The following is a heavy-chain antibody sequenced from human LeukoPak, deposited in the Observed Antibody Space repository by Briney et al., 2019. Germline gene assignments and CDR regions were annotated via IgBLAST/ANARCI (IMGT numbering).Heavy chain of an antibody. CDR3: ARDIGQFTMLRGFDY. J-gene: IGHJ4*02. Sequence: KTGGSLRLSCAASGFTFSSYSMNWVRQAPGKGLEWVSSISSSSSYIYYADSVKGRFTISRDNAKNSLYLQMNSLTAEDTAVYYCARDIGQFTMLRGFDYWGQGTLVTVSS. CDR2: ISSSSSYI. V-gene: IGHV3-21*01. D-gene: IGHD3-10*01. CDR1: GFTFSSYS.